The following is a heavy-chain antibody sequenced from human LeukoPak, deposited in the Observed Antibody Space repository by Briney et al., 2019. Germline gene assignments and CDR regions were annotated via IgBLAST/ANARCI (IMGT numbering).Heavy chain of an antibody. V-gene: IGHV1-8*01. Sequence: GASVKVSCKASGYTFTSYDINWVRQATGQGLEWMGWMNPNSGNTGYAQKFQGRVTMTRNTSISTAYMELSGLRSEDTAVYYCARTSSSSPGDFDYWGQGTLVTVSS. CDR3: ARTSSSSPGDFDY. CDR2: MNPNSGNT. D-gene: IGHD6-6*01. J-gene: IGHJ4*02. CDR1: GYTFTSYD.